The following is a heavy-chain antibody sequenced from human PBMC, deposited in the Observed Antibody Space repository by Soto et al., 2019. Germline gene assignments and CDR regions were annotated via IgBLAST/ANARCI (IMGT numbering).Heavy chain of an antibody. D-gene: IGHD2-8*01. CDR1: GFTFSTFD. CDR3: AKLRDFVVLPAGILDY. V-gene: IGHV3-23*01. CDR2: IRGSSGST. J-gene: IGHJ4*02. Sequence: SLRLSCAASGFTFSTFDMTWVRQPPGKGLEWVSLIRGSSGSTYYADSVKGRFTISKDNSKNTLYLQMNSLRAEDTAVYYCAKLRDFVVLPAGILDYWGPGTLVTVSS.